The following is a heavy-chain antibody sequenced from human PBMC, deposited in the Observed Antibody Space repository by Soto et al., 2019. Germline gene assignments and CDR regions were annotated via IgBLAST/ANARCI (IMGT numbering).Heavy chain of an antibody. CDR3: ARNGTVSSGYYYDWLHP. D-gene: IGHD3-22*01. J-gene: IGHJ5*02. V-gene: IGHV4-38-2*02. CDR2: VYDGGNS. Sequence: SETLSLTCSVSGFSISSGYYWGWIRQPPGEGLEWIGSVYDGGNSYYNPSLKSRVSISIDTSKNQFSLKLNSVTAADTAVYYCARNGTVSSGYYYDWLHPWGQGTRVTVSS. CDR1: GFSISSGYY.